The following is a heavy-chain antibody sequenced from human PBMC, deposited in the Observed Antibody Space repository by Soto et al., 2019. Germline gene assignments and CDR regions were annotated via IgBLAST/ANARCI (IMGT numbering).Heavy chain of an antibody. D-gene: IGHD1-1*01. Sequence: QVQLQQWGAGLLKPSETLSLTCAVYGGFVSSGSYYWSWIRQPPGKGLEWIGEMSHSGGTHFNPSLKSRVTISVDTSKNQFSLNIYSVTAADTALYYCARGERGTVTTVVDALDIWGPGTMVTVSS. V-gene: IGHV4-34*01. CDR3: ARGERGTVTTVVDALDI. CDR2: MSHSGGT. J-gene: IGHJ3*02. CDR1: GGFVSSGSYY.